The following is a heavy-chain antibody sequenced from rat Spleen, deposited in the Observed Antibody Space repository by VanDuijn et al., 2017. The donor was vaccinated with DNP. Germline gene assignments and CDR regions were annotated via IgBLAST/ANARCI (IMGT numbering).Heavy chain of an antibody. CDR1: GFSLSSYG. J-gene: IGHJ2*01. CDR3: TRDDVRGVEGYFDY. V-gene: IGHV2-13*01. D-gene: IGHD4-2*01. Sequence: QVQLKESGPGLVQPSQTLSLTCTVSGFSLSSYGVIWVRQPPGKGLEWMGVIWAGGGTNYNSAVQSRLSISRDTSKSQVFLELHSLQTDDTGTYYCTRDDVRGVEGYFDYWGQGVMVTVSS. CDR2: IWAGGGT.